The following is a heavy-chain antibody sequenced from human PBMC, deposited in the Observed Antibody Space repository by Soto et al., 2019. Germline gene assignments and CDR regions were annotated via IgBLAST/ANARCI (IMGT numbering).Heavy chain of an antibody. CDR1: GFTFNTYG. D-gene: IGHD3-16*01. CDR3: ARDSIMEYGNWFDP. Sequence: ESGGGVVQPGRSLRLSCAASGFTFNTYGMHWVRQAPGKGLEWLAVISYDGGVAYYADSVQGRFTISRDNSKNTLYLQMNSLRPEDTAMYYCARDSIMEYGNWFDPWGQGTLVTVSS. CDR2: ISYDGGVA. J-gene: IGHJ5*02. V-gene: IGHV3-30*03.